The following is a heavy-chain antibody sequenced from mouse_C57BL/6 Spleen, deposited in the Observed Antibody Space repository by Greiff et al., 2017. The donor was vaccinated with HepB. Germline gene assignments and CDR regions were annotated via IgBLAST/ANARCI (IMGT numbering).Heavy chain of an antibody. CDR1: GYTFTSYW. J-gene: IGHJ2*01. D-gene: IGHD4-1*01. Sequence: QVQLQQPGAELVKPGASVKLSCKASGYTFTSYWMQWVKQRPGQGLEWIGEIDPSDSYTNYNQKFKGKATLTVDTSSSTAYMQLSSLTSEDSAVYYCARSWDGGDYFDYWGQGTTLTVSS. CDR2: IDPSDSYT. CDR3: ARSWDGGDYFDY. V-gene: IGHV1-50*01.